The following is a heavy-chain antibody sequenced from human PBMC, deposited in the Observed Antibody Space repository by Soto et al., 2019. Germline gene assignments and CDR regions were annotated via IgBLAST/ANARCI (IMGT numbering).Heavy chain of an antibody. J-gene: IGHJ3*02. Sequence: GGSLRLSCAASGFTFSSYSMNWVRQAPGKGLEWVSYISSSSSTIYYADSVKGRFTISRDNAKNSLYLQMNSLRAEDTAVYYCALAYCGGDCYTPHDAFDIWGQGTMVTVSS. D-gene: IGHD2-21*01. CDR2: ISSSSSTI. CDR3: ALAYCGGDCYTPHDAFDI. V-gene: IGHV3-48*01. CDR1: GFTFSSYS.